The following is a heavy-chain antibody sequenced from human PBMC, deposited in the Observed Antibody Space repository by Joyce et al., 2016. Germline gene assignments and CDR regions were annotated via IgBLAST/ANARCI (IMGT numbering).Heavy chain of an antibody. CDR3: VRGISARPGGPNWFDP. CDR1: GFSFSGYW. Sequence: EVQLVESGGGLVQPGGSLRLSCAASGFSFSGYWIHLVGQAPGKGLVWVSRINTDVSSTRFADSVKGRFTISRDNAKNTLYLQMNSLRAEDTAVYYCVRGISARPGGPNWFDPWGQGTLVTVSS. D-gene: IGHD6-6*01. V-gene: IGHV3-74*01. CDR2: INTDVSST. J-gene: IGHJ5*02.